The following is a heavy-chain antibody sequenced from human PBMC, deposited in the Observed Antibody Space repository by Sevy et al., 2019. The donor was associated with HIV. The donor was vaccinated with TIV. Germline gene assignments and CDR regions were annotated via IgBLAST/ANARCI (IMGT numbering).Heavy chain of an antibody. J-gene: IGHJ6*02. CDR3: ARLRLYGSGSYYPSYYYYGLDV. CDR2: INRSGST. Sequence: SETLSLTCAVYGGSFSGYYWSWIRQPPGKGLEWIGEINRSGSTNYNPSLKSRVTISVDTSKNQFSLKLSSVTAADTAVYYCARLRLYGSGSYYPSYYYYGLDVWGQGTTVTVSS. V-gene: IGHV4-34*01. D-gene: IGHD3-10*01. CDR1: GGSFSGYY.